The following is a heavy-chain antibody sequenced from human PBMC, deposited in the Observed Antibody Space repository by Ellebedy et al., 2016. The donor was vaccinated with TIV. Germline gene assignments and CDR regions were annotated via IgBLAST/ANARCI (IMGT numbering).Heavy chain of an antibody. D-gene: IGHD2-15*01. CDR1: GFTFSTYS. J-gene: IGHJ4*02. V-gene: IGHV3-21*01. CDR3: ARDVAGISNY. Sequence: PGGSLRLSCAASGFTFSTYSMNRVRQAPGKGLEWVSSISSDSNYIYYADSVKGRFTIARDNAKNSLYLQMNSLRAEDTAVYYCARDVAGISNYWGQGTLVTVSS. CDR2: ISSDSNYI.